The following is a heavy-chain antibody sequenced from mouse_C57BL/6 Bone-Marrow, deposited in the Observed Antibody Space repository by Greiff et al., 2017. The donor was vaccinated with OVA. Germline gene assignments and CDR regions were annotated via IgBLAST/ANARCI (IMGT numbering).Heavy chain of an antibody. Sequence: QVQLQQSGPGLVQPSQSLSITCTVSGFSLTSYGVHWVRQSPGKGLEWLGVIWSGGSTDYNAAFKSRLSISKDNSKSKVFFKMNSLQSDDTAIYYCARNRGVTSHYYAMDYWCQGTSVTVSS. D-gene: IGHD3-3*01. J-gene: IGHJ4*01. CDR3: ARNRGVTSHYYAMDY. V-gene: IGHV2-2*01. CDR1: GFSLTSYG. CDR2: IWSGGST.